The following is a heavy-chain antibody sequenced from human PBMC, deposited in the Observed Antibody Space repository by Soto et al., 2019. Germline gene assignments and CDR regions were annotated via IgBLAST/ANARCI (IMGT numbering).Heavy chain of an antibody. J-gene: IGHJ5*02. CDR3: ARGKTLPLWFWEPNWFDP. CDR2: INHSGST. Sequence: QVQLQQWGAGLLKPSETLSLTCAVYGGSFSGYYWSWIRQPPGKGLEWIGEINHSGSTNYNPSLKSRVTISVDTSKNQVSLKLSSVTAADTAVYYGARGKTLPLWFWEPNWFDPWGQGTLVTVSS. CDR1: GGSFSGYY. D-gene: IGHD3-10*01. V-gene: IGHV4-34*01.